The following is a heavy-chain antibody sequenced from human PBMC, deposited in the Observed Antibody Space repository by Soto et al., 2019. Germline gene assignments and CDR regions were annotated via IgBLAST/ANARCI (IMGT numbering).Heavy chain of an antibody. CDR1: GFTFSSYA. J-gene: IGHJ4*02. Sequence: GESLKISCAASGFTFSSYAMSWVRQAPGKGLEWVSAISGSGGSTYYADSVKGRFTISRDNSKNTLYLQMNSLRAEDTAVYYCAKVFNEVVAATFDYWGQGTLVTVSS. CDR2: ISGSGGST. V-gene: IGHV3-23*01. D-gene: IGHD2-15*01. CDR3: AKVFNEVVAATFDY.